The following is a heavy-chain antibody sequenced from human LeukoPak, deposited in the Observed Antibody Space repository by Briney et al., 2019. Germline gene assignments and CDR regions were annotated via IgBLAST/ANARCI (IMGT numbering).Heavy chain of an antibody. J-gene: IGHJ4*02. Sequence: PSETLSLTCTVSGGSISSSSYYWSWIRQPAGKGLEWIGRIYTSGSTNYNPSLKSRVTISVDTSKNQSSLKLSSVTAADTAVYYCARGPTYCSSSSCLQGEWGQGTLVTVSS. CDR2: IYTSGST. V-gene: IGHV4-61*02. CDR3: ARGPTYCSSSSCLQGE. CDR1: GGSISSSSYY. D-gene: IGHD2-15*01.